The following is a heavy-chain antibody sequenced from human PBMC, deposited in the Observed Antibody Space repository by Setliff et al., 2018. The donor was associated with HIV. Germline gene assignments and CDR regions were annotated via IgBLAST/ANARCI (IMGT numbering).Heavy chain of an antibody. CDR1: GYTFDKYY. V-gene: IGHV5-51*01. J-gene: IGHJ6*03. CDR2: IYPDDSYT. Sequence: GESLKISCQGSGYTFDKYYIAWVRRMPGKGLEWMGLIYPDDSYTTYSPAFEGHVTFSADKSNSTAYLQWSSLKASDTAMYYCAGRNDYYYYMEVWGAGTTVTVS. CDR3: AGRNDYYYYMEV.